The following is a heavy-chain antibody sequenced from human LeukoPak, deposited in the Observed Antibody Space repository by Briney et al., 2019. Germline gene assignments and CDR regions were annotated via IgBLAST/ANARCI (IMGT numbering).Heavy chain of an antibody. CDR2: VDHTGST. CDR3: ARAEYEVAIDY. CDR1: DDSITMYY. D-gene: IGHD2/OR15-2a*01. V-gene: IGHV4-59*01. J-gene: IGHJ4*02. Sequence: PSETLSLTCTVSDDSITMYYWTWIRQPPGKGLEWIGYVDHTGSTKFNPSLNGRVSISVDTSKNQFSLKLSSVTAADTAVYYCARAEYEVAIDYWGQGTLVTVSS.